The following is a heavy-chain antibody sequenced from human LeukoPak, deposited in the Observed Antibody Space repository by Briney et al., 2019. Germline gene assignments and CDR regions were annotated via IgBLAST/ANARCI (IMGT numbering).Heavy chain of an antibody. CDR3: AINDDSSGYYRGYFDY. V-gene: IGHV3-23*01. D-gene: IGHD3-22*01. CDR1: GFTFSSYE. Sequence: PGGSLRLSCAASGFTFSSYEMNWVRQAPGKGLEWVSAISRSGGSTYYADSVKGRFTISRDNSKNTLYLQMNSLRAEDTAVYYCAINDDSSGYYRGYFDYWGQGTLVTVS. J-gene: IGHJ4*02. CDR2: ISRSGGST.